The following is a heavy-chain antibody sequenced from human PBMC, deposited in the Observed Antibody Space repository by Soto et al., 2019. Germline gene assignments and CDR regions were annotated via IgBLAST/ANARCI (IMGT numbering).Heavy chain of an antibody. CDR1: GYSFTSYW. CDR2: IYPGDSDT. D-gene: IGHD4-4*01. Sequence: PGESLKISCKGSGYSFTSYWICWVRQMPVKGLEWMGIIYPGDSDTRYSPSFQGQVNISADKSISTAYLQWSSLKASDTAMYYCARHTVPHYSHYENWFDPLGQVTLLTVCS. V-gene: IGHV5-51*01. J-gene: IGHJ5*02. CDR3: ARHTVPHYSHYENWFDP.